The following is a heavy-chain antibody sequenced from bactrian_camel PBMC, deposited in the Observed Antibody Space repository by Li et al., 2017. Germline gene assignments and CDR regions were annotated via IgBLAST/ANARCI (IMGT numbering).Heavy chain of an antibody. Sequence: HVQLVESGGGLVQPGGSLRLSCAASGFTFSTNWMSWVRQAPGKGLEWVSTINTGDGTTGVAVSLKGRFTMSRDNAKNTLYLQMNSLKPEDTAVYYCVLGGTWFFANWGQGTQVTVS. CDR3: VLGGTWFFAN. CDR2: INTGDGTT. J-gene: IGHJ4*01. D-gene: IGHD1*01. V-gene: IGHV3S1*01. CDR1: GFTFSTNW.